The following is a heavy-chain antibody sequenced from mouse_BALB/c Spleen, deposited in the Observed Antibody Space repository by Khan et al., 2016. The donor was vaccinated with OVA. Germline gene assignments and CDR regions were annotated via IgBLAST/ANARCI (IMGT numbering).Heavy chain of an antibody. CDR3: ATSYYCGYYFGY. D-gene: IGHD1-1*01. V-gene: IGHV5-17*02. CDR2: ISGDSSTI. Sequence: EVELVGSGGGLVQPGGSRKLSCAASGFTFSSYGMHWVRQAPEKGLEWVAYISGDSSTIYYADTVKGRFTISRDNPKNTLFLQMTSLMSEDTAMYYCATSYYCGYYFGYWGPGTTLTVSS. J-gene: IGHJ2*01. CDR1: GFTFSSYG.